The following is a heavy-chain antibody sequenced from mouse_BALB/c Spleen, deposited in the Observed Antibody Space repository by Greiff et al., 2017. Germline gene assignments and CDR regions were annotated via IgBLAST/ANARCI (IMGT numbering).Heavy chain of an antibody. D-gene: IGHD1-2*01. CDR2: IYPGNVNT. CDR1: GYTFTSYY. Sequence: QVQLQQSGPELVKPGASVRISCKASGYTFTSYYIHWVKQRPGQGLEWIGWIYPGNVNTKYNEKFKGKATLTADKSSSTAYMQLSSLTSEDSAVYFCARSANPYAMDYWGQGTSVTVSS. J-gene: IGHJ4*01. CDR3: ARSANPYAMDY. V-gene: IGHV1S56*01.